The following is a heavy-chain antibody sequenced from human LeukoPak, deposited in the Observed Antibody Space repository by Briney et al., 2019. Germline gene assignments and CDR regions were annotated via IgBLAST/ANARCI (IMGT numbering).Heavy chain of an antibody. Sequence: ASVKVSCKASGYTFTSYGISWVRHAPGQGLEWMGWISAYNGNTNYAQKLQGRVTMTTDTSTSTACMELRSLRSDDTAVYDCARDDQVVYGMDVWGQGTTVTVSS. J-gene: IGHJ6*02. CDR2: ISAYNGNT. CDR3: ARDDQVVYGMDV. D-gene: IGHD2-15*01. V-gene: IGHV1-18*01. CDR1: GYTFTSYG.